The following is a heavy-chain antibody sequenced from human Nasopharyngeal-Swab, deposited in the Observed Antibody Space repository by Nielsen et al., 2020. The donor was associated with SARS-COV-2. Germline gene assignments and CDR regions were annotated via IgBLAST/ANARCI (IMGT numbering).Heavy chain of an antibody. CDR2: IYWDGDK. Sequence: SGPTLVKPTQTLTLTCTFSVFSLSTHGLGVAWIRPPPGKALEWLAVIYWDGDKRLQSSLTITKDVPKNQVVLTMSNMDAVDTATYYWAHTREKWQVAFDYWGQGTLVTVSS. CDR3: AHTREKWQVAFDY. J-gene: IGHJ4*02. D-gene: IGHD6-19*01. V-gene: IGHV2-5*02. CDR1: VFSLSTHGLG.